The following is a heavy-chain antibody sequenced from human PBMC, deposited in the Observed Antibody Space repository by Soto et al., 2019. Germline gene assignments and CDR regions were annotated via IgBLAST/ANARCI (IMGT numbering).Heavy chain of an antibody. CDR1: GYTFTSYY. CDR2: INPSGGST. Sequence: QVQLVQSGAEVKKPGASVKVSCKASGYTFTSYYMHWVRQAPGQGLEWMGIINPSGGSTSYAQKFKGRVTMARDTSTSTVYMELGSLGFEDTAVYYCAGDPRQWGGGFDYWGQGTLVTVSS. CDR3: AGDPRQWGGGFDY. J-gene: IGHJ4*02. V-gene: IGHV1-46*01. D-gene: IGHD6-19*01.